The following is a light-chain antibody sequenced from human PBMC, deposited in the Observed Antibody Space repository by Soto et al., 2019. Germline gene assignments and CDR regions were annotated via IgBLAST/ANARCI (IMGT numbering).Light chain of an antibody. V-gene: IGKV1-39*01. CDR2: AAS. Sequence: DIQMTQSPSSLSASVGDRVTITCRASQSISSSLNWYQQKPGKAPKLQIYAASSLKSGVPSRFSGSGSGRDFTLNISSLQPENFATYYGQQSYSTPPWTFGQGTKVEIK. CDR3: QQSYSTPPWT. CDR1: QSISSS. J-gene: IGKJ1*01.